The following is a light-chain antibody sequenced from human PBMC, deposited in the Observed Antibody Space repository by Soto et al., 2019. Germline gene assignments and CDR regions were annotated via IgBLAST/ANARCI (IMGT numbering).Light chain of an antibody. CDR1: SSDVGSYNL. V-gene: IGLV2-23*01. J-gene: IGLJ2*01. CDR2: EDN. CDR3: CAFVRSNALL. Sequence: QSALTQPASVSGSPGQSITISCTGTSSDVGSYNLVSWYQHHPGKAPKFIIYEDNKRPSGVSNRFPGSKSGNTASLTISGLQAEDEADYYCCAFVRSNALLFGGGTQLTVL.